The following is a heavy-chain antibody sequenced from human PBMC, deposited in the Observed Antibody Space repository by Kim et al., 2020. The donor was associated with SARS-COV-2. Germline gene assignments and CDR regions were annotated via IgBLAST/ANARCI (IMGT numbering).Heavy chain of an antibody. J-gene: IGHJ6*03. CDR1: GYSLIGYW. D-gene: IGHD1-26*01. V-gene: IGHV5-51*01. CDR3: ARQRAIVTRNTYYYY. CDR2: IYPDDSDT. Sequence: GESLKISCKASGYSLIGYWIGWVRQMPGKGLEWMGVIYPDDSDTRYSPSFLGQVTISADKSINTAFLQWSSLRASDTAMYYCARQRAIVTRNTYYYY.